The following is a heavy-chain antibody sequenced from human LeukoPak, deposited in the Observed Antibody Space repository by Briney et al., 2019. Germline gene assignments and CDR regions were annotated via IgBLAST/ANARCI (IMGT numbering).Heavy chain of an antibody. CDR2: IIPIFGTA. V-gene: IGHV1-69*05. Sequence: ASVKVSCKASGGTFSSYAISWVRQAPGQGLEWMGGIIPIFGTANYAQKFQGRVTITTDESTSTAYMELSSLRSEDTAVYYCARPRYDSSGYLRYFDYWGQGTLVTVSS. CDR3: ARPRYDSSGYLRYFDY. CDR1: GGTFSSYA. D-gene: IGHD3-22*01. J-gene: IGHJ4*02.